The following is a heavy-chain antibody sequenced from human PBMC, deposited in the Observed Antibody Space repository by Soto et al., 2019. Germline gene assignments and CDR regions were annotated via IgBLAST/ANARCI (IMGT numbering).Heavy chain of an antibody. CDR2: ISGSGGST. CDR3: AKDLVLYGSGSNFDY. J-gene: IGHJ4*02. V-gene: IGHV3-23*01. D-gene: IGHD3-10*01. CDR1: GFTFSSYA. Sequence: EVQMLETGGGLVQPGGSLRLSCAASGFTFSSYAMSWVRQAPGKGLEWVSAISGSGGSTYYADSVKGRFTISRDNSKNTLYLQMNSLRAEDTAVYYCAKDLVLYGSGSNFDYWGQGTLVTVSS.